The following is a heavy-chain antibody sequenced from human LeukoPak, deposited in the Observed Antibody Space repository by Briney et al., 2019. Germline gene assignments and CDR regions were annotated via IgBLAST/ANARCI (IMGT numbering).Heavy chain of an antibody. CDR2: IKQGGSEK. V-gene: IGHV3-7*01. J-gene: IGHJ6*02. CDR3: ARDHVSNNNGSWYFYFQPSYYYYYYGMDV. CDR1: GFTFSSYW. D-gene: IGHD6-13*01. Sequence: PGGSLRLSCAASGFTFSSYWMSWVRQAPGKGLEWVANIKQGGSEKYYVDSVKGRFTISRDNAKNSLYLQMNSLRAEDTAVYYCARDHVSNNNGSWYFYFQPSYYYYYYGMDVWGQGTTVTVSS.